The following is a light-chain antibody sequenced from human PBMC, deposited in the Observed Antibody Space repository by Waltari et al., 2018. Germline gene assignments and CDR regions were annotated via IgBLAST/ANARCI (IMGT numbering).Light chain of an antibody. CDR2: AAS. V-gene: IGKV1-39*01. CDR3: QQSYSTPYT. J-gene: IGKJ2*01. CDR1: QSISSY. Sequence: DIQLTQSPSSLSASVRDRVAITCRASQSISSYLNWYQQKPGKAPKLLIYAASSLKSGVPSRFSGSGSGTDFTLTISSLQPEDSATYYCQQSYSTPYTFGQGTKLEIK.